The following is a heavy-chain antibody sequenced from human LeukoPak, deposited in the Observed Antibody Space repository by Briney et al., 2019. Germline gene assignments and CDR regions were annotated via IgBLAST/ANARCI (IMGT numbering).Heavy chain of an antibody. CDR1: GGSFSGFY. V-gene: IGHV4-34*01. Sequence: PSETLSLTCAVYGGSFSGFYWSWIRQPPGKGLEWIGEMNHSGRPNYNPSLKSRVTISVDTSKNQFSLKLSSVTAADTAVYYCARLEVTTQIKYYYYMDVWARGPRSPSH. CDR3: ARLEVTTQIKYYYYMDV. D-gene: IGHD4-11*01. CDR2: MNHSGRP. J-gene: IGHJ6*03.